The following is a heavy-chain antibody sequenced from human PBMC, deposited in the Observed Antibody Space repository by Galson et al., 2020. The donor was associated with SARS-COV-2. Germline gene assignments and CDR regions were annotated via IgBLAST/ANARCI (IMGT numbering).Heavy chain of an antibody. Sequence: GGSLRLSCVASGFTFSRYGMSWVRQAPGQGLDWVATTSATTYYADSVRRRFIISRDDSKNTLYLQMNGLSADDTAVYYCAKDSVRGIGYKDVWGPGTTVTVSS. V-gene: IGHV3-23*01. J-gene: IGHJ6*02. CDR1: GFTFSRYG. CDR3: AKDSVRGIGYKDV. D-gene: IGHD3-10*02. CDR2: TSATT.